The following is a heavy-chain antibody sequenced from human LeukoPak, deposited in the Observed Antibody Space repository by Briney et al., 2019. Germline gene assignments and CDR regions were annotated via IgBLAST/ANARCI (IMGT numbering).Heavy chain of an antibody. Sequence: GGSLILSCAASGFTFSSYAMSWVRQAPGKGLEWVSAISGSGGSTYYADSVKGRFTISRDNSKNTLYLQMNSLRAEDTAVYYCAKDNQGGWTNSFDYWGQGTLVTVSS. V-gene: IGHV3-23*01. CDR3: AKDNQGGWTNSFDY. D-gene: IGHD6-19*01. CDR1: GFTFSSYA. CDR2: ISGSGGST. J-gene: IGHJ4*02.